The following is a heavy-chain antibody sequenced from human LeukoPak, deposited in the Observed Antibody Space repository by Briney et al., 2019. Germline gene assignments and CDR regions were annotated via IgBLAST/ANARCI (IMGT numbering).Heavy chain of an antibody. D-gene: IGHD3-22*01. J-gene: IGHJ4*02. Sequence: GRSLRLSCAASGFTFDDYAMHWVRQAPGKGLEWVSGISWNSGSIGYADSVKGRFTISRDNAKKSLYLQMNSLRAEDTAVYYCARDWGAYYHFFDYWGQGTLVTVSS. V-gene: IGHV3-9*01. CDR2: ISWNSGSI. CDR3: ARDWGAYYHFFDY. CDR1: GFTFDDYA.